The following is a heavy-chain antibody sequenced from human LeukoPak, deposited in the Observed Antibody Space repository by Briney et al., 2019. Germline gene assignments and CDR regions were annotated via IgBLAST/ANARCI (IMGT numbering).Heavy chain of an antibody. J-gene: IGHJ4*02. V-gene: IGHV4-39*07. CDR3: ARSVYDSSSFYGY. CDR2: IYYSGST. D-gene: IGHD3-22*01. Sequence: SETLSLTCTVSGGSISSSSYYWGWIRQPPGKGLEWIGSIYYSGSTYYNPSLKSRVTISVDTSKNQFSLKLNSVTAADTAVYYCARSVYDSSSFYGYWGQGTLVTVSS. CDR1: GGSISSSSYY.